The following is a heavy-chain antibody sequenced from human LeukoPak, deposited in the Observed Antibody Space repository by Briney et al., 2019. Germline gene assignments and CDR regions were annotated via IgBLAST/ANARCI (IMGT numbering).Heavy chain of an antibody. CDR3: AKAGCSGGSCYVYLDH. V-gene: IGHV3-30*18. D-gene: IGHD2-15*01. CDR2: ISNDGTNK. Sequence: GGSLRLSCAASGFTFSNYGMDWVRQAPGKGLEWVAVISNDGTNKYYADSVKGRITISRDNSKNTLYLQMNSLRAEDTAVYYCAKAGCSGGSCYVYLDHWAQGTLVTVSS. CDR1: GFTFSNYG. J-gene: IGHJ4*02.